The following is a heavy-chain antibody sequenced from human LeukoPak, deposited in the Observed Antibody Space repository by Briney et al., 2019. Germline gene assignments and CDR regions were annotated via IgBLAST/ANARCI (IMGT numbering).Heavy chain of an antibody. J-gene: IGHJ4*02. CDR1: GFTFSDYY. CDR2: ISSSGTTI. V-gene: IGHV3-11*01. D-gene: IGHD2-2*01. Sequence: GGSLRLSCAASGFTFSDYYMTWIRQAPGKGLEWVSYISSSGTTIYYADSVKGRFTISRDNAKNSLYLQMNSLRAEDTAVHYCARGDCISTSCSSGHFAYWGQGTLVTVSS. CDR3: ARGDCISTSCSSGHFAY.